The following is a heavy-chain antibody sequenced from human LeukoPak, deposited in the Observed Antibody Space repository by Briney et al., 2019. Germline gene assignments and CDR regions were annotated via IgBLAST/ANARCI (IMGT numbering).Heavy chain of an antibody. CDR1: GYIFISYY. Sequence: GSSVKVSCKASGYIFISYYMHWVLQAPGQGFEWMGIINPSGGSTSYAQKFQGRVTMTRDTSTSTVYMELSSLRSNDTAVYYCARVEDYYDRSGYFDYGGQGTLVTVSS. J-gene: IGHJ4*02. D-gene: IGHD3-22*01. CDR2: INPSGGST. V-gene: IGHV1-46*01. CDR3: ARVEDYYDRSGYFDY.